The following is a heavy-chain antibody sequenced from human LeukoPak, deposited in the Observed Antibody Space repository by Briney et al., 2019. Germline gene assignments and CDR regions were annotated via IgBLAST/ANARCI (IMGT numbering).Heavy chain of an antibody. V-gene: IGHV3-23*01. CDR2: ISGSGGST. CDR1: GFTFSSYA. Sequence: GGSLRLSCAASGFTFSSYAMSWVSQAPGKGLEWVSAISGSGGSTYYADSVKGRFTISRDNSKNTLYLQMNSLRAEDTAVYYCAQSLALHGYLMIDYWGQGTLVTVSS. CDR3: AQSLALHGYLMIDY. D-gene: IGHD3-22*01. J-gene: IGHJ4*02.